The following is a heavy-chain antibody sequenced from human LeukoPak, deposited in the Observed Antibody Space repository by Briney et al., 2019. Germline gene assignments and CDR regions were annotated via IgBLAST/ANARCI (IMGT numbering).Heavy chain of an antibody. J-gene: IGHJ3*02. CDR2: IYYGGST. V-gene: IGHV4-39*07. CDR3: ARVFGVTLIVNQGAFDI. Sequence: PSETLSLTCTVSGGSISSSSYYWGWIRQPPGKGLEWIGTIYYGGSTYYNPSLKSRVSISVDTSKNQFSLKLSSVTAADTAVYYCARVFGVTLIVNQGAFDIWGQGTVVTVSS. D-gene: IGHD3-22*01. CDR1: GGSISSSSYY.